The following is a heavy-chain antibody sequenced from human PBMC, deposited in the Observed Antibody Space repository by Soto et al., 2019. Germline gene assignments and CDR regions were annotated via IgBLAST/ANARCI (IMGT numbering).Heavy chain of an antibody. V-gene: IGHV3-23*01. CDR2: ISGSGSST. CDR1: GFTFSSYT. J-gene: IGHJ6*02. CDR3: ARGGDRFDGMDV. Sequence: PGGSLRLSCAASGFTFSSYTISWVRQAPGKGLEWVSTISGSGSSTYSAGSVKGRFTISREDAKNSLSLQMNSLRVGDTAVYYCARGGDRFDGMDVWGQGTTVTVSS. D-gene: IGHD3-16*01.